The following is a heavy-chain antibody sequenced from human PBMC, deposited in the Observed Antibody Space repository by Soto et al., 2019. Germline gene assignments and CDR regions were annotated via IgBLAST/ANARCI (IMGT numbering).Heavy chain of an antibody. CDR1: GFTFSSYA. CDR2: ISYDGRDK. Sequence: VGSLRLSCAASGFTFSSYAMSWVRQAPGTVLEWVAVISYDGRDKYYPDSVKGRFTISRDNSKNTLYLQMNSLRAEDTAVYYCARSAGGSYPQYDYWGQGTLVTVSS. V-gene: IGHV3-30*04. D-gene: IGHD1-26*01. CDR3: ARSAGGSYPQYDY. J-gene: IGHJ4*02.